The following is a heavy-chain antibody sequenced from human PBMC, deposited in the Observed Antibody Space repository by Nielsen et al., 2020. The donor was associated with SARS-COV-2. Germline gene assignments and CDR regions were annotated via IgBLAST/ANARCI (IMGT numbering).Heavy chain of an antibody. Sequence: ASVKVSCKASGYTFTSYYMHWVRQAPGQGLEWMGIINPSGGSTSYAQKLQGRVTMTTDTSTSTAYMELRSLRSDDTAVYYCARAELLTYYYGSGSYGGDYWGQGTLVTVSS. J-gene: IGHJ4*02. CDR1: GYTFTSYY. V-gene: IGHV1-46*01. CDR3: ARAELLTYYYGSGSYGGDY. CDR2: INPSGGST. D-gene: IGHD3-10*01.